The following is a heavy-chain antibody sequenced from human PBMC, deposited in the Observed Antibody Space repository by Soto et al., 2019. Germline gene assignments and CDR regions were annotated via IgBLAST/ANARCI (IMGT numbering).Heavy chain of an antibody. CDR1: GFPFSRYA. CDR2: ISYDGSNK. V-gene: IGHV3-30*18. J-gene: IGHJ6*02. D-gene: IGHD3-10*01. Sequence: QVQLVESGGGVVQPGRSLRLSCAASGFPFSRYAMHWVRQAPGKGLEWVAVISYDGSNKYHADSVKGRFTISGDNSKNTLFLQMDSPRGDDTAMYYCSKDLAYYGSGTYYALGVWGQGTTVTVSS. CDR3: SKDLAYYGSGTYYALGV.